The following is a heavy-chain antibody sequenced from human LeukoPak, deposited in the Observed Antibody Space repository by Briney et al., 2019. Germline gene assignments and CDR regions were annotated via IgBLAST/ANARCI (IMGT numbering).Heavy chain of an antibody. J-gene: IGHJ6*03. CDR2: ISRSGRTI. D-gene: IGHD4-17*01. V-gene: IGHV3-48*03. CDR1: GFTFSSYE. Sequence: GGSLRLSCAASGFTFSSYEMNWVRQAPGKGLEWVSYISRSGRTIYYADSVKGRFTISRDNAKNSLYLQMNSLRAEDTAVYYCAKAASKRTDYGDYAFYYYMDVWGKGTTVTISS. CDR3: AKAASKRTDYGDYAFYYYMDV.